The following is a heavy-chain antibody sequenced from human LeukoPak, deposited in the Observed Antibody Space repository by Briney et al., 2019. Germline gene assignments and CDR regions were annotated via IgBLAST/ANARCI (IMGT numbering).Heavy chain of an antibody. CDR2: ISPGDSDT. D-gene: IGHD6-6*01. CDR3: ARRRKSSSSSSGWFDP. Sequence: GESLKISCKGSGYGFTSYWIGWVRQMPGKGLEWMGIISPGDSDTRYSPSFQGQVTISADKSIITAYLQWSSLRASDTAMYYCARRRKSSSSSSGWFDPWGQGTLVTVSS. J-gene: IGHJ5*02. V-gene: IGHV5-51*01. CDR1: GYGFTSYW.